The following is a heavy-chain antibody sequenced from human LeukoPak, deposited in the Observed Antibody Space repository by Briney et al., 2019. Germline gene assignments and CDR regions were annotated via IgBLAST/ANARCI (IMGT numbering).Heavy chain of an antibody. CDR3: ARGAEWRDY. CDR2: IKYDGSDK. CDR1: GSSFSEYW. J-gene: IGHJ4*02. V-gene: IGHV3-7*01. D-gene: IGHD3-3*01. Sequence: GGSLRLSCGASGSSFSEYWMSWVRQASGKGLEWVANIKYDGSDKNYVESVKGRFIISRDNAEKAVYLQMNSLRVDDTAVYYCARGAEWRDYWGQGTLVTVSS.